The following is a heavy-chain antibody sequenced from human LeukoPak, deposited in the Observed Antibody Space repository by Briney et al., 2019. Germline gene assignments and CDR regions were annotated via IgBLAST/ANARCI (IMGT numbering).Heavy chain of an antibody. CDR2: TNPDGSVT. V-gene: IGHV3-74*01. CDR3: AKDLLRGAADY. CDR1: GFTFSSYW. D-gene: IGHD3-10*01. J-gene: IGHJ4*02. Sequence: PGGSLTLSCAVSGFTFSSYWMHWVRQAPGNGLVCVSLTNPDGSVTHYAPSVRGPFTISRDNAKNTVFLQMNSLTDEATAVYSCAKDLLRGAADYWGQGPLALVSS.